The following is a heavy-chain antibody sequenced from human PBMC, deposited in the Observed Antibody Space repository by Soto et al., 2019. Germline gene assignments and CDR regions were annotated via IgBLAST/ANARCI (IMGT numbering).Heavy chain of an antibody. V-gene: IGHV3-23*01. J-gene: IGHJ6*02. CDR3: ANGEVTISEGIIDFYHSAMDV. CDR2: ISARGAGT. Sequence: PGGSLRLSCAASGFTFSSYAMAWVRQAPGKGLEWVAGISARGAGTYYADSVRGRFTISRDNSKNTLFVQMNSLRVEDTAVYYCANGEVTISEGIIDFYHSAMDVWGQGTTVTVSS. CDR1: GFTFSSYA. D-gene: IGHD3-3*01.